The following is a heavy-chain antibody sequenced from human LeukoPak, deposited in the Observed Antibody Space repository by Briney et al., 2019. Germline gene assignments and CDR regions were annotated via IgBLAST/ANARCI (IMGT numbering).Heavy chain of an antibody. CDR2: FDPEDGET. V-gene: IGHV1-24*01. CDR3: ATLGIAAAGTGVFGFYNY. Sequence: ASVKVSCKVSGYTLTELSMHWVRQAPGKGLEWMGGFDPEDGETIYAQKFQGRVTMTKDTSTDTAYMELSSLRSEDTAVYYCATLGIAAAGTGVFGFYNYWGQGTLVTVSS. D-gene: IGHD6-13*01. CDR1: GYTLTELS. J-gene: IGHJ4*02.